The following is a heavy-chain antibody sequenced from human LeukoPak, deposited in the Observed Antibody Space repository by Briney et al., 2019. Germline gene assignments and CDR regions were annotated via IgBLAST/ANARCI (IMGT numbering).Heavy chain of an antibody. V-gene: IGHV4-61*02. CDR1: GGSISSGSYY. Sequence: SETLSLTCTVSGGSISSGSYYWSWIRQPAGKGLEWIVRIYTSGSTNYNPSLKSRVTISVDTSKNQFSLKLSSVTAADTAVYYCARDRGEFGYWGQGTLVTVSS. CDR3: ARDRGEFGY. D-gene: IGHD3-10*01. J-gene: IGHJ4*02. CDR2: IYTSGST.